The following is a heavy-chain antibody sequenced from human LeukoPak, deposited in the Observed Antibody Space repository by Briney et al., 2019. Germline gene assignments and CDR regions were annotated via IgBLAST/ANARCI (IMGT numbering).Heavy chain of an antibody. D-gene: IGHD1-14*01. CDR2: INGNGGGS. CDR1: GFTFSDHA. J-gene: IGHJ6*02. CDR3: AKVSGGGLYYDGMDV. V-gene: IGHV3-23*01. Sequence: PGGSLRLSCAASGFTFSDHAMSWVRQAPAKGLEWVSSINGNGGGSYYIDSVKGRFTISRDNSKNTLYLQMNSLRAEDTAVYYCAKVSGGGLYYDGMDVWGQGTTVTVSS.